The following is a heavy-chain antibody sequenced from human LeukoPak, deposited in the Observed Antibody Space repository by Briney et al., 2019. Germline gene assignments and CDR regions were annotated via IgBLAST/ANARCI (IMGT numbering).Heavy chain of an antibody. J-gene: IGHJ4*02. CDR1: GGTFRSYA. CDR3: ARDRGNYGSGSYYRTPFDY. D-gene: IGHD3-10*01. CDR2: IIPILGIA. Sequence: SVKVSCKASGGTFRSYAISWVRQAPGQGLEWMGRIIPILGIANYAQKFQGRVTITADKSTSTAYMELSSLRSEDTAVYYCARDRGNYGSGSYYRTPFDYWGQGTLVTVSS. V-gene: IGHV1-69*04.